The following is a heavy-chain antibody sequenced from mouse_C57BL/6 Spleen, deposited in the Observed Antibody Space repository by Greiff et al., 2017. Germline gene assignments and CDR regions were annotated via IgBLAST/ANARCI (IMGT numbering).Heavy chain of an antibody. D-gene: IGHD3-2*02. CDR3: ARYYSSGYPLAMDY. J-gene: IGHJ4*01. CDR1: GFTFTDYY. CDR2: IRNKANGYTT. Sequence: EVKLMESGGGLVQPGGSLSLSCAASGFTFTDYYMSWVRQPPGQALEWLGFIRNKANGYTTEYSASVKGLFTISRANSQSILYLQMNALRAADSATYDCARYYSSGYPLAMDYWGQGTSVTVSS. V-gene: IGHV7-3*01.